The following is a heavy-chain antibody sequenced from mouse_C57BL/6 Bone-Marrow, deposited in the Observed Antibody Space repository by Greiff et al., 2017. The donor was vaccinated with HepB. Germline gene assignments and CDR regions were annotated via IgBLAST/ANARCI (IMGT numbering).Heavy chain of an antibody. V-gene: IGHV1-64*01. Sequence: VQLQQPGAELVKPGASVKLSCKASGYTFTSYWMHWVKQRPGQGLEWIGMIHPNSGSTNYNEKFKSKATLTVDKSSSTAYMQLSSLTSEDSAVYYCASEGTTVVSYYFDYWGQGTTLTVSS. CDR3: ASEGTTVVSYYFDY. CDR2: IHPNSGST. D-gene: IGHD1-1*01. J-gene: IGHJ2*01. CDR1: GYTFTSYW.